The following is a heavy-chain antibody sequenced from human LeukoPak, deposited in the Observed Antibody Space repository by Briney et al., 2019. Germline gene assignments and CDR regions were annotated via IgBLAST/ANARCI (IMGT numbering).Heavy chain of an antibody. D-gene: IGHD4-11*01. CDR1: GGSISSGDYY. CDR2: IYYSGST. CDR3: ARESGSMTTVTSLFDY. Sequence: SETLSLTCTVSGGSISSGDYYWSWIRQPPGKGLEWIGYIYYSGSTYYNPSLKRRVTISVDTSKNQFSLKLSSVTAADTAVYYCARESGSMTTVTSLFDYWGQGTLVTVSS. V-gene: IGHV4-30-4*08. J-gene: IGHJ4*02.